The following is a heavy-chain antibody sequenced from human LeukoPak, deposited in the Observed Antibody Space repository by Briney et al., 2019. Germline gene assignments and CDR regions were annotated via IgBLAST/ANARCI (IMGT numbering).Heavy chain of an antibody. CDR3: VRGPHYGAYTDYFDY. D-gene: IGHD4-17*01. V-gene: IGHV3-7*01. J-gene: IGHJ4*02. CDR1: GFTFSRHW. Sequence: PGGSLRLSCAASGFTFSRHWMSWVRQAPGKGLEWVATIKQGGSENYYVESVKGRFAISRDDANNSPYLQMNGLRVEDTALYYCVRGPHYGAYTDYFDYWGQGTLVTVSS. CDR2: IKQGGSEN.